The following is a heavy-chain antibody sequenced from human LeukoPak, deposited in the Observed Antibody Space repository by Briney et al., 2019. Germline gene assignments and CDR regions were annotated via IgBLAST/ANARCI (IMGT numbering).Heavy chain of an antibody. V-gene: IGHV3-30*03. CDR1: GFTFSSYD. CDR3: AREAYNTVFFDY. D-gene: IGHD1-14*01. Sequence: PGGSLRLSCAASGFTFSSYDMHWVRQAPGKGLEWVAVMSNGGSNKYYADSVKGRFTISRDNSKNTLYLQMNSLRVAHTAVYYCAREAYNTVFFDYWGQGTLVTVPS. J-gene: IGHJ4*02. CDR2: MSNGGSNK.